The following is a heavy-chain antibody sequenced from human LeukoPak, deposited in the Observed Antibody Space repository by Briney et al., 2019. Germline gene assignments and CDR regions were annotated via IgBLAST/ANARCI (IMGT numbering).Heavy chain of an antibody. J-gene: IGHJ4*02. D-gene: IGHD1-26*01. V-gene: IGHV3-23*01. Sequence: GGSLRLSCAASGFTFSSYAMNWVRQAPGKGLEWVSSISGSGGSTFYADSVKGRFTISRDNSRNTLYLQMNSLRAEDTAVYYCAKDAEELPDPYYFDYWGQGTLVTVSS. CDR2: ISGSGGST. CDR3: AKDAEELPDPYYFDY. CDR1: GFTFSSYA.